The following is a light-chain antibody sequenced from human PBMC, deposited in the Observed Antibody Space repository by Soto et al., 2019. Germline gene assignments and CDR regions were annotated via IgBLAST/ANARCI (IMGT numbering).Light chain of an antibody. CDR2: DTS. Sequence: EIVLTQSPATLSLSPGERATLSCGASHSVNSSFLAWYQQKPGLAPRLLIYDTSTRAAGIPDRFSGSGSGTDFTLTISRLDPEDVAVFYCQQYGNTPYTFGQGTKVEIK. CDR3: QQYGNTPYT. J-gene: IGKJ2*01. V-gene: IGKV3D-20*01. CDR1: HSVNSSF.